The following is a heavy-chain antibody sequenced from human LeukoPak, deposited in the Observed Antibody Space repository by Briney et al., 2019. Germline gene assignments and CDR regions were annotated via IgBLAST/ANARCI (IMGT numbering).Heavy chain of an antibody. V-gene: IGHV4-59*01. CDR3: ARVPGGLLSSDYYFDY. D-gene: IGHD3-10*01. CDR1: RGSISSYY. J-gene: IGHJ4*02. Sequence: SETLSLTCTVSRGSISSYYWSWIRQPPGKGLEWIGYIYYSGSTNYNPSLKSRVTISVDTSKNQFSLKLSSVTAADTAVYYCARVPGGLLSSDYYFDYWGQGTLVTVSS. CDR2: IYYSGST.